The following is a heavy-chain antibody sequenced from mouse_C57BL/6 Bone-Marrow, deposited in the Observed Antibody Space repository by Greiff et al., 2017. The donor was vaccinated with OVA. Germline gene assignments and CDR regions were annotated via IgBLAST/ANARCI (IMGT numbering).Heavy chain of an antibody. CDR1: GYTFTSYV. Sequence: VQLKQSGPALVKPGASVKMSCKASGYTFTSYVMHWVKQKPGQGLEWIGYIYPYNDGTKYNEKFKGKATLTSDKSSSTAYMELSSLTSEDSAVYYCARGITTVVAPRFAYWGQGTLVTVSA. CDR2: IYPYNDGT. D-gene: IGHD1-1*01. CDR3: ARGITTVVAPRFAY. V-gene: IGHV1-14*01. J-gene: IGHJ3*01.